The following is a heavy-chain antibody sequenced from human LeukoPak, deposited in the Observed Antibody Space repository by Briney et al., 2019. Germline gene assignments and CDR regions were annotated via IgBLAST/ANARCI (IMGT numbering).Heavy chain of an antibody. J-gene: IGHJ6*02. V-gene: IGHV1-69*13. CDR3: ASWPRYCSSTSCHVTYYYYGMDV. Sequence: SVKVSCKASGGTFSSYAISWVRQAPGQGLEWMGGIIPIFGTANYAQKFQGRVTITADESTSTAYMELSSLRSEDTAVYYCASWPRYCSSTSCHVTYYYYGMDVWGQGTTVTVSS. D-gene: IGHD2-2*01. CDR1: GGTFSSYA. CDR2: IIPIFGTA.